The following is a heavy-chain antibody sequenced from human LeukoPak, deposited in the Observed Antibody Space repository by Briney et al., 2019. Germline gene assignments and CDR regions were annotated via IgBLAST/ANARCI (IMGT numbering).Heavy chain of an antibody. V-gene: IGHV3-7*01. CDR1: GFTFSSYW. CDR2: IKQDGSEK. J-gene: IGHJ4*02. D-gene: IGHD5-24*01. CDR3: ARDVGDGSNFDH. Sequence: GGSLRLSCAASGFTFSSYWMSWVRQAPGKGLEGGANIKQDGSEKYYVDSVKGRFTISRDNAKNSLYLQMNSLSAEDTAVYSSARDVGDGSNFDHWGQGTLVTVSS.